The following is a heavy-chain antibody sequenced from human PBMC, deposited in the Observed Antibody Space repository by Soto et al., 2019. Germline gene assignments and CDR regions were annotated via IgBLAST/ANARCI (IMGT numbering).Heavy chain of an antibody. Sequence: QVQLVQSGAEVKKPGSSVKVSCKASGGTFSSYTISWVRQAPGQGLEWMGRIIPILGIANYAQKFQGRVTITADKSTSTAYMELSSLRSEDTAVYYCAGDDSFTYYYGSGSYYGWGQGTLVTVSS. V-gene: IGHV1-69*08. D-gene: IGHD3-10*01. CDR3: AGDDSFTYYYGSGSYYG. CDR2: IIPILGIA. J-gene: IGHJ4*02. CDR1: GGTFSSYT.